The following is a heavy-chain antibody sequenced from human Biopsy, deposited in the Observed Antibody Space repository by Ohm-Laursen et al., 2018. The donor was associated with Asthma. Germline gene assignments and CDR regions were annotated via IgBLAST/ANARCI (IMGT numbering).Heavy chain of an antibody. CDR1: GGTFSNFA. CDR2: IMTVFGTK. V-gene: IGHV1-69*13. D-gene: IGHD6-19*01. CDR3: ARCQVGYSSGWSLLLKKIYYSGMDV. Sequence: SVKVSCKPPGGTFSNFAISWVRQAPGQGLEWLGGIMTVFGTKNYAQKFQGRVTITADESTSTAYMEVTSLRSEDTAIYYCARCQVGYSSGWSLLLKKIYYSGMDVWGQGTAVTVSS. J-gene: IGHJ6*02.